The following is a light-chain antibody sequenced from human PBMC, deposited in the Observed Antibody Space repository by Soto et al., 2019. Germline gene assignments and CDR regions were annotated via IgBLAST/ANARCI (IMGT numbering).Light chain of an antibody. J-gene: IGKJ4*01. V-gene: IGKV3-20*01. CDR3: QQYADSTLT. Sequence: EIVVTQSPDTLSLSPGERATLSCRTSEPIRNTYVAWYQQQPGQAPRLLIYGASSRAIGIPDRFSGSGSGTDFTLTISRLEPEDFALYYCQQYADSTLTFGGVTKVDIK. CDR2: GAS. CDR1: EPIRNTY.